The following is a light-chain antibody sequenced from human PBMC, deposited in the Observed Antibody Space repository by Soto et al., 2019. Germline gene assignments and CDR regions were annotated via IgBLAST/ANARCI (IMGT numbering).Light chain of an antibody. CDR2: EVS. J-gene: IGLJ1*01. Sequence: QSALTQPASVSGSPGQSITISCTGSSSGVGAYTSVSWYQQHPGKAPKLMIYEVSNWPSGVSRRFSGSKSGNTASLTISGLQAEDEAHYYCSSYTSDNRNYVFGTGTKVTVL. CDR1: SSGVGAYTS. V-gene: IGLV2-14*01. CDR3: SSYTSDNRNYV.